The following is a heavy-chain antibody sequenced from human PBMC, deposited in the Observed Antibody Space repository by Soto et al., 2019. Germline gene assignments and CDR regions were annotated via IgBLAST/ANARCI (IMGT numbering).Heavy chain of an antibody. Sequence: EVPLVESGGGLVKPGGSLRLSCAASGFTFSSFSMNWVRQAPGKGLEWVASISSTSSNIYHADSLKGRFTISRDNAQNSLYLQRNNLRAEATAVYYWARSPPWTPLFRGGMDVWGQGTTVIVAS. D-gene: IGHD2-21*01. J-gene: IGHJ6*02. CDR3: ARSPPWTPLFRGGMDV. CDR1: GFTFSSFS. CDR2: ISSTSSNI. V-gene: IGHV3-21*01.